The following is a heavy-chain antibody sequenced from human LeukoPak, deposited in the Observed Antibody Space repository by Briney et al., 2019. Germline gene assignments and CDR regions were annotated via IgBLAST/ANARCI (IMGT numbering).Heavy chain of an antibody. CDR2: ISSSSSTI. V-gene: IGHV3-48*01. CDR1: GFTFSSYA. J-gene: IGHJ4*02. D-gene: IGHD5-12*01. Sequence: GGSLRLSCAASGFTFSSYAMSWVRQAPGKGLEWVSYISSSSSTIYYADSVKGRFTISRDNAKNSLYLQMNSLRAEDTAVYYCARASYSGYDFVDYWGQGTLVTVSS. CDR3: ARASYSGYDFVDY.